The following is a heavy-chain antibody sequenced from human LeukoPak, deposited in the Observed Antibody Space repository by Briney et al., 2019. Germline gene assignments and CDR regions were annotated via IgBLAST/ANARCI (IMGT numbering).Heavy chain of an antibody. V-gene: IGHV4-34*01. CDR2: INHSGST. CDR3: ARSRGSYFSWFDP. D-gene: IGHD1-26*01. CDR1: GGSFSGYY. Sequence: PSETLSLTCAVYGGSFSGYYWSWIRQPPGEGLEWIGEINHSGSTNYNPSLKSRVTIPVDTSKNQFSLKLSSVTAADTAVYYCARSRGSYFSWFDPWGQGTLVTVSS. J-gene: IGHJ5*02.